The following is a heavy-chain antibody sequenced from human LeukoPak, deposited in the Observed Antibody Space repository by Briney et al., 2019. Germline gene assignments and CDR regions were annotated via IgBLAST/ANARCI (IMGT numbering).Heavy chain of an antibody. D-gene: IGHD1-26*01. CDR3: ATWDSGRYSQIDN. Sequence: PSETLSLTCTVSGGPVSSSSYYRGWVRQSPEKGLECIGTIYYAGDTYYNPSLESRLTISVDTSKNQFSLKLRSVTAADTAVYYCATWDSGRYSQIDNWGQGTLVTVSS. CDR1: GGPVSSSSYY. CDR2: IYYAGDT. J-gene: IGHJ4*02. V-gene: IGHV4-39*01.